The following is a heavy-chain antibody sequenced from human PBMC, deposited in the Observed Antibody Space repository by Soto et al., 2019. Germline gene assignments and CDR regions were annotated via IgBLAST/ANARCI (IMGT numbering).Heavy chain of an antibody. CDR3: ARTSGVRYFDWLFGDYGMDV. V-gene: IGHV4-59*08. J-gene: IGHJ6*02. Sequence: SETLSLTCVVSGASLSSYYWSWIRQPPGKGLEWIGYIYYSGSTNYNPSLKSRVTISVDTSKNQFSLKLSSVTAADTAVYYCARTSGVRYFDWLFGDYGMDVWGQGTTVTVSS. CDR1: GASLSSYY. D-gene: IGHD3-9*01. CDR2: IYYSGST.